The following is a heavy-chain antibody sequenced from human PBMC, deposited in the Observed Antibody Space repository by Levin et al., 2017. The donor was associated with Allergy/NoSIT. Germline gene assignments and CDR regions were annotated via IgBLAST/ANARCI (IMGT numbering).Heavy chain of an antibody. CDR3: AHRQGNSWSDWFDP. V-gene: IGHV2-5*01. CDR2: LYWNDDR. Sequence: GSGPTLVKPTETLTLTCTFSGISHSTSGVGVGWIRQPPGKALEWLALLYWNDDRRYSPFLKSRLTITKDTSKNQVVLTMTNMDPVDTGTYYCAHRQGNSWSDWFDPWGQGTLVTVSS. J-gene: IGHJ5*02. D-gene: IGHD6-13*01. CDR1: GISHSTSGVG.